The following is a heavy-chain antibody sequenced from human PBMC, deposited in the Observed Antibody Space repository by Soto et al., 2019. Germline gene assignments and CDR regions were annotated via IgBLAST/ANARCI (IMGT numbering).Heavy chain of an antibody. CDR2: INAGGGYT. D-gene: IGHD2-21*02. CDR1: GYIFTNYY. J-gene: IGHJ5*02. CDR3: TIGGAIVVVTAPFDL. Sequence: ASVKVSCKASGYIFTNYYMHWVRQAPGQGLEWMGTINAGGGYTTYAQRFQGRVTMTRDTSTSTVSMELSSLRYEDTALYYCTIGGAIVVVTAPFDLRGQGTLVTVSS. V-gene: IGHV1-46*03.